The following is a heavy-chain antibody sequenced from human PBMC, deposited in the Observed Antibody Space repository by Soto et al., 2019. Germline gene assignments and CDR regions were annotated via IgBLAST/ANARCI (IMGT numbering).Heavy chain of an antibody. J-gene: IGHJ4*02. CDR1: GGTFSSYT. Sequence: SVKVSCKASGGTFSSYTISWVRQAPGQGLEWMGRIIPILGIANYAQKFQGRVTITADKSTSTAYMELSSLRSEDTAVYYCARDPNIVVVPAASTTASDYWGQGTLVTVSS. CDR3: ARDPNIVVVPAASTTASDY. V-gene: IGHV1-69*04. D-gene: IGHD2-2*01. CDR2: IIPILGIA.